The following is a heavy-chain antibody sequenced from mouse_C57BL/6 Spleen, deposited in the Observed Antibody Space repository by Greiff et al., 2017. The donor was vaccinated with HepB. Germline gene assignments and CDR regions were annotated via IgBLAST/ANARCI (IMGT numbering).Heavy chain of an antibody. Sequence: EVKLEESGPGLVKPSQSLSLTCSVTGYSITSGYYWNWIRQFPGNKLEWMGYISYDGSNNYNPSLKNRISITRDTSKNQFFLKLNSVTTEDTATYYCAREEGDGDFDYYAMDYWGQGTSVTVSS. D-gene: IGHD3-3*01. CDR2: ISYDGSN. V-gene: IGHV3-6*01. CDR3: AREEGDGDFDYYAMDY. J-gene: IGHJ4*01. CDR1: GYSITSGYY.